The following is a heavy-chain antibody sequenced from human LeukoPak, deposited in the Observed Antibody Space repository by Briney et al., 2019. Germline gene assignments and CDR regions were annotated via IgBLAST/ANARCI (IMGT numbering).Heavy chain of an antibody. D-gene: IGHD3-9*01. CDR1: GYTFTGYY. Sequence: ASVKVSCKASGYTFTGYYMHWVRQAPGQGLEWMGRINPNSGGTNYAQKFQGRVTMTRDTSISTAYMELSRLRSDDTAVYYCARARYFDWLRDAFDIWGQGTMVTVSS. CDR2: INPNSGGT. V-gene: IGHV1-2*06. J-gene: IGHJ3*02. CDR3: ARARYFDWLRDAFDI.